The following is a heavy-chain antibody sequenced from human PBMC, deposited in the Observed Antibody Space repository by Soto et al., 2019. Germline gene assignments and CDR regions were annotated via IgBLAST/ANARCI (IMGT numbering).Heavy chain of an antibody. Sequence: QVQLVESGGGLVKPGVSLRLSCAVSGFTFSNYYMDWIRQAPGNGLEWVSYISTSGTSTFYADSVKDRFTISRDNADNSLFLQMDSLRVEDTAVYFCARDGVLFLAGFDSWGQGTLVTVAS. CDR1: GFTFSNYY. V-gene: IGHV3-11*01. CDR2: ISTSGTST. CDR3: ARDGVLFLAGFDS. D-gene: IGHD3-16*01. J-gene: IGHJ4*02.